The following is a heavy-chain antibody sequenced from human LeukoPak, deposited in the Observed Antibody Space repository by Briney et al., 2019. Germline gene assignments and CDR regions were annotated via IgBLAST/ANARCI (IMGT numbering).Heavy chain of an antibody. CDR2: INPNSGGT. CDR3: ARALPIAVAGTGSGSDY. CDR1: GYTFTGYY. D-gene: IGHD6-19*01. J-gene: IGHJ4*02. V-gene: IGHV1-2*02. Sequence: ASVKVSCKASGYTFTGYYMHWVRQAPGQGLEGMGWINPNSGGTNYAQKFQGRVTMTRDTSISTAYMELSRLRSVDTAVYYCARALPIAVAGTGSGSDYWGQGTLVTVSS.